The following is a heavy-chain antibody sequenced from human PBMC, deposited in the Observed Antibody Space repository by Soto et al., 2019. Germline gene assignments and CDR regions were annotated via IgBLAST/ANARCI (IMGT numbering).Heavy chain of an antibody. V-gene: IGHV1-18*04. D-gene: IGHD4-17*01. J-gene: IGHJ6*02. Sequence: GASVKVSCKASGYTFINFGITWVRQAPGQGLEWLGWISPYNGNTNYAQKFQGRVSMTTDTSTSAAYMELRSLRSDDTAVYYCARNQYVDSPSHRCGMDVWGQGTTVTVSS. CDR2: ISPYNGNT. CDR1: GYTFINFG. CDR3: ARNQYVDSPSHRCGMDV.